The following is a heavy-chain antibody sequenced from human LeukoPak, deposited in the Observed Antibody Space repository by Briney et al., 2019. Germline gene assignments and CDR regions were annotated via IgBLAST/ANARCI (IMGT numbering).Heavy chain of an antibody. Sequence: PGGSLRLSRAASGFTFSSYWMSWVRQAPGKGLEWVANIKQDGSEKYYVDSVKGRFTISRDNAKNSLYLQMNSLRAEDTAVYYCARTYYDFWSGYYRGDYYFDYWGQGTLVTVSS. CDR3: ARTYYDFWSGYYRGDYYFDY. CDR2: IKQDGSEK. V-gene: IGHV3-7*01. CDR1: GFTFSSYW. J-gene: IGHJ4*02. D-gene: IGHD3-3*01.